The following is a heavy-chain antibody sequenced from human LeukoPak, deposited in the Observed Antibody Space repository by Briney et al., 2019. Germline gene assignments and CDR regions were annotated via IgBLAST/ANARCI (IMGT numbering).Heavy chain of an antibody. CDR2: ISYDGSNK. J-gene: IGHJ4*02. Sequence: GGSLRLSCAASGFTFSSYAMHWIRQAPGKGLEWVAVISYDGSNKYYADSVKGRFTISRDNSKNTLYLQMNSLRAEDTAVYYCARGDDYGDYWGQGTLVTVSS. V-gene: IGHV3-30*04. CDR3: ARGDDYGDY. CDR1: GFTFSSYA.